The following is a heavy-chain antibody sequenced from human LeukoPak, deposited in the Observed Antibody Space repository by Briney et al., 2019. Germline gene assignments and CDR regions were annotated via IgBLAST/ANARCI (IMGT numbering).Heavy chain of an antibody. CDR3: AKDRSCTNDICHGDFDY. V-gene: IGHV3-23*01. D-gene: IGHD2-8*01. CDR1: GFTFSSYA. Sequence: GGSLRLSCAASGFTFSSYAVSWVRQAPGKGLEWVSSISGSGGSTYSAASVEGRFTISRDNSKNPLYLQMNSLRAEDTALYYCAKDRSCTNDICHGDFDYWGQGTLVTVSS. J-gene: IGHJ4*02. CDR2: ISGSGGST.